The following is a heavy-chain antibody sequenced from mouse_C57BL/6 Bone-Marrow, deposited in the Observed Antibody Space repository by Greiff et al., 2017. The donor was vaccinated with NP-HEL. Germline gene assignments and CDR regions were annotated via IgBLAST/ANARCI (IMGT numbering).Heavy chain of an antibody. CDR1: GYTFTSYG. J-gene: IGHJ1*03. V-gene: IGHV1-81*01. D-gene: IGHD1-1*01. CDR2: IYPRSGNT. CDR3: ARYYYYGSYWYFDV. Sequence: QVQLQQSGAELARPGASVKLSCKASGYTFTSYGISWVKQRTGQGLEWIGEIYPRSGNTYYNEKFKGKATLTADKSSSTAYMELRSLTSEDSAVYFCARYYYYGSYWYFDVWGTGTTVTVSS.